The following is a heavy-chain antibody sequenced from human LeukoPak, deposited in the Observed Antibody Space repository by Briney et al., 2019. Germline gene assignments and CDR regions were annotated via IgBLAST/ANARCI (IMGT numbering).Heavy chain of an antibody. D-gene: IGHD3-10*01. CDR1: GRSFSGYQ. V-gene: IGHV4-34*01. J-gene: IGHJ4*02. CDR2: INHSGST. Sequence: SETLSLTCAVYGRSFSGYQWTWIRQPPGKGLEWIGEINHSGSTNYNPSLKSRVTISVDTSKNQFSLKLSSVTAADTAVYYCARGTHSGSYIWGQGTLVTVSS. CDR3: ARGTHSGSYI.